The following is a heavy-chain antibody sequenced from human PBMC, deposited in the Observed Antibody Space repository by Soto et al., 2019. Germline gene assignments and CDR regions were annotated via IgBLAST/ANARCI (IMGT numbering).Heavy chain of an antibody. V-gene: IGHV5-10-1*03. D-gene: IGHD3-10*01. CDR2: IDPSDSYT. J-gene: IGHJ5*02. CDR3: ARHDSYGSGSYYERDNWFDP. CDR1: GYSFTSYW. Sequence: EVQLVQSGAEVKKPGESLRISCKGSGYSFTSYWISWVRQMPGKGLEWMGRIDPSDSYTNYSPSFQGHVTISADKSISTAYLQWSSLKASDTAMYYCARHDSYGSGSYYERDNWFDPWGQGTLVTVSS.